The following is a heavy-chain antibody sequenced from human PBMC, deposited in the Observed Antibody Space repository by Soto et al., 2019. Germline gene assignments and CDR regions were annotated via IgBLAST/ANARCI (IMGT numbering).Heavy chain of an antibody. CDR3: AHRGYADNHFQH. D-gene: IGHD5-18*01. V-gene: IGHV4-34*01. J-gene: IGHJ1*01. Sequence: SETLSLTCAVYGWSFSGYYWSWIRQPPGKGLEWIGEINHSGSTNYNPSLKTRLTITKDTSKNQVVLKMTNMDPADTATYYCAHRGYADNHFQHWGQGTLVTVSS. CDR2: INHSGST. CDR1: GWSFSGYY.